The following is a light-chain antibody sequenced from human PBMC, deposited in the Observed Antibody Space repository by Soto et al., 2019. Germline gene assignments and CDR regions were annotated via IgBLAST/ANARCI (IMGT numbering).Light chain of an antibody. J-gene: IGKJ5*01. CDR2: GAS. Sequence: EIVMTQSPVTLSVSPGERATLSCRASQRVSSNVAWYQQKPGQAPRLLIYGASTRATGIPARFSGSGSGTDFTLTISSLEPEDFAVYYCQQRSNWPPEITFGQGTRLEIK. CDR3: QQRSNWPPEIT. CDR1: QRVSSN. V-gene: IGKV3-15*01.